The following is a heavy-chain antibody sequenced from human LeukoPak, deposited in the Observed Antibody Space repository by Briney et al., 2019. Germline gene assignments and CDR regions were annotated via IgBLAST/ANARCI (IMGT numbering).Heavy chain of an antibody. D-gene: IGHD1-7*01. CDR3: ARDRGRTMLVDH. CDR2: INPSSGSP. V-gene: IGHV1-46*01. J-gene: IGHJ5*02. CDR1: GYTFTSNF. Sequence: ASVKVSCKASGYTFTSNFMHWVRQAPGQGLEWMGMINPSSGSPRYAKTVQGRVTMTRDTSTSTVYMEMSSLRSEDTAVYYCARDRGRTMLVDHWGQGTLVTVSS.